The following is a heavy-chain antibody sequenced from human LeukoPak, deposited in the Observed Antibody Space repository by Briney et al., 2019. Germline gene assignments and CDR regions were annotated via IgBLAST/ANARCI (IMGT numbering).Heavy chain of an antibody. CDR1: GYTYTSYF. J-gene: IGHJ4*02. D-gene: IGHD1-26*01. CDR2: INLNGGTT. V-gene: IGHV1-46*01. CDR3: ARDGTLWAFDY. Sequence: VASVKVSCKASGYTYTSYFIHWVRQAPGQGLEWMGIINLNGGTTTNAQKFQGRVTMIRDTSTGTVYMELSSLRSEDTAVYYCARDGTLWAFDYWGQGTLVTVSS.